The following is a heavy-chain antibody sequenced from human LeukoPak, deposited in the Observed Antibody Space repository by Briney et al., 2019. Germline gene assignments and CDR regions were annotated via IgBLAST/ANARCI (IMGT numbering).Heavy chain of an antibody. Sequence: PGGSLRLPCAASGFTFSSYSMNWVRQAPGKGLEWVSYISSSSSTIYYADSVKGRFTISRDNAKNSLYLQMNSLRDEDTAVYYCARRDEVGAIDFDYWGQGTLVTVSS. CDR2: ISSSSSTI. V-gene: IGHV3-48*02. CDR1: GFTFSSYS. J-gene: IGHJ4*02. CDR3: ARRDEVGAIDFDY. D-gene: IGHD1-26*01.